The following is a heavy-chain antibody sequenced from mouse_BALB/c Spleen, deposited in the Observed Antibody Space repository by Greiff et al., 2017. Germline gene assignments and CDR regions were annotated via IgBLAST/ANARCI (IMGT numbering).Heavy chain of an antibody. J-gene: IGHJ2*01. V-gene: IGHV1S126*01. D-gene: IGHD2-3*01. CDR2: IDPSDSET. CDR3: ASEPIYDGYYFDY. CDR1: GYSFTSYW. Sequence: VKLMESGPQLVRPGASVKIYCKASGYSFTSYWMHWVKQRPGEGLEWIGMIDPSDSETRLNQKFKDKATLTVDKSSSTAYMQLSSPTSEDSAVYYCASEPIYDGYYFDYWGQGTTLTVSS.